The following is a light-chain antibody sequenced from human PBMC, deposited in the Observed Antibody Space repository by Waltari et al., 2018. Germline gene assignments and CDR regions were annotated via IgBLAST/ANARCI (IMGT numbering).Light chain of an antibody. J-gene: IGLJ1*01. CDR2: DVS. CDR1: SSDVGGYNY. CDR3: CSYAGSHYV. V-gene: IGLV2-11*01. Sequence: QSALTQPRSVSGSPGQSVTISCPGTSSDVGGYNYVSWYQQHPGQDRKPRIYDVSKRPHGVPDRFSGSKSGHTASLTISGLQAEDEADYYCCSYAGSHYVFGTGTKVTVL.